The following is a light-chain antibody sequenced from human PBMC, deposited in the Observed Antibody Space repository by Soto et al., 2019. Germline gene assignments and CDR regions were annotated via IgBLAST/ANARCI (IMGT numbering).Light chain of an antibody. CDR3: SSYINTNTLV. Sequence: QSALTQPASVSGSPGQSIAISCSGTSSDVGDYKSVSWYQRHPGKVPKLVIFEVSNRPSGVSNRFSGSKSGNTASLTISGLQHEDEADYYCSSYINTNTLVFGGGTKLTVL. CDR2: EVS. V-gene: IGLV2-14*01. CDR1: SSDVGDYKS. J-gene: IGLJ2*01.